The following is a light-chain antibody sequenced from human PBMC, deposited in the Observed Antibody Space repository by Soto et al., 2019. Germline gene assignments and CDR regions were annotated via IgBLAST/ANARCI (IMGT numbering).Light chain of an antibody. V-gene: IGLV2-14*01. Sequence: QSALTQPASVSGSPGQSITISCTGSSSDVGAYNYVSWYQHHPGKAPKLLVYEVTNRPSGLSNRFSGSKSGNTASLTISGLQAEDEADYYCISYTASSLVLGGGTQLTVL. CDR1: SSDVGAYNY. CDR3: ISYTASSLV. CDR2: EVT. J-gene: IGLJ2*01.